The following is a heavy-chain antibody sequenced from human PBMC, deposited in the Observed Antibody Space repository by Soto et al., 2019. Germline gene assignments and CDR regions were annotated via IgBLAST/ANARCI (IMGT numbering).Heavy chain of an antibody. V-gene: IGHV4-34*01. J-gene: IGHJ4*02. CDR2: INHSGST. D-gene: IGHD3-22*01. Sequence: PSETLSLTCAVYGGSFSGYYWSWIRQPPGKGLEWIGEINHSGSTNYNPSLKSRVTISVDTSKNQFSLKLSSVTAADTAVYYCARGGGYYDSSGYYPPYYFDYWGQGTLVTVSS. CDR1: GGSFSGYY. CDR3: ARGGGYYDSSGYYPPYYFDY.